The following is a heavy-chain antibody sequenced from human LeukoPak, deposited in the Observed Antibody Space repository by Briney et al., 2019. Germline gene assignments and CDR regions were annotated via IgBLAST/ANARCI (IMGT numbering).Heavy chain of an antibody. CDR2: ISGSGGST. CDR3: AKDLSPMRYCSSTSCYHDY. Sequence: GVLRLSCAASGFTFSSYAMSWVRQAPGKGLEWVSDISGSGGSTYYADSVKGRFTISRDNSKNTLYLQMNSLRAEDTAVYYCAKDLSPMRYCSSTSCYHDYWGQGTLVTVSS. CDR1: GFTFSSYA. V-gene: IGHV3-23*01. D-gene: IGHD2-2*01. J-gene: IGHJ4*02.